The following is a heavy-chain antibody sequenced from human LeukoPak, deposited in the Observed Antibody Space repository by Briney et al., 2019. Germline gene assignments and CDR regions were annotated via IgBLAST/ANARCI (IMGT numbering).Heavy chain of an antibody. CDR3: ARDQGIFDY. CDR2: ISSSSKTI. Sequence: GGSLRLSCAASGFTFSSYSMNWVRQAPGKGLEWVSYISSSSKTIYYADSVKGRFTISRDNAKNSLHLQMNSLRDEDSAVYYCARDQGIFDYWGQGTLVTVSS. V-gene: IGHV3-48*02. CDR1: GFTFSSYS. J-gene: IGHJ4*02.